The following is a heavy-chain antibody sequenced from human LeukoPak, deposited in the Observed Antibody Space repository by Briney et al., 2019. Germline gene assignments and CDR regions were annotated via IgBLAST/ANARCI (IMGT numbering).Heavy chain of an antibody. CDR3: ASFTMLSAFDI. V-gene: IGHV4-39*07. J-gene: IGHJ3*02. D-gene: IGHD3-10*02. Sequence: SETLSLTCTVSGGSISSSSYYWGWIRQPPGKGLEWIGEIYHSGSTNYNPSLKSRVTISVDKSKNQFSLKLSSVTAADTAVYYCASFTMLSAFDIWGQGTMVTVSS. CDR1: GGSISSSSYY. CDR2: IYHSGST.